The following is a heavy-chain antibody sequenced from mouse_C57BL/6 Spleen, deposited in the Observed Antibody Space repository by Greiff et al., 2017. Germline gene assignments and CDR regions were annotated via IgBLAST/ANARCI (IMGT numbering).Heavy chain of an antibody. D-gene: IGHD1-1*01. V-gene: IGHV1-80*01. CDR1: GYAFSSYW. J-gene: IGHJ2*01. CDR3: ARHLDYYGSSCFDY. CDR2: IYPGDGDT. Sequence: QVQLQQSGAELVKPGASVKISCKASGYAFSSYWMNWVKQRPGKGLEWIGQIYPGDGDTNYNGKFKGKATLTADKSSSTAYMQLSSLTSEDSAVYVCARHLDYYGSSCFDYWGQGTTLTVSS.